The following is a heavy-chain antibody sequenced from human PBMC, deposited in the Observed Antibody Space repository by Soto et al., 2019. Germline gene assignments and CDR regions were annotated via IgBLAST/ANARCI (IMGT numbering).Heavy chain of an antibody. V-gene: IGHV4-31*03. CDR3: ARDHCSSTSCYYYYGMDV. CDR2: IYYSGST. J-gene: IGHJ6*02. CDR1: GGSISSGGYY. Sequence: PSETLSLTCTVSGGSISSGGYYWSWIRQHPXKGLEWIGYIYYSGSTYYNPSLKSRVTISVDTSKNQFSLKLSSVTAADTAVYYCARDHCSSTSCYYYYGMDVWGQGTTVTVSS. D-gene: IGHD2-2*01.